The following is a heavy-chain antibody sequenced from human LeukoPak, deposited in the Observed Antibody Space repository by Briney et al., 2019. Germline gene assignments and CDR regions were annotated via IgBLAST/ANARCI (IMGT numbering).Heavy chain of an antibody. CDR1: GDSISSSDYY. J-gene: IGHJ4*02. Sequence: SQTLSLTCTVSGDSISSSDYYWSWIRQPPGKELEWIASVNYGGTTYYNPSLKSRVTISVDTSKNQFSLRLSSVTAADTAVYLCARYVVYGSGKYYFDYWGQGSLVTVSS. CDR3: ARYVVYGSGKYYFDY. CDR2: VNYGGTT. D-gene: IGHD3-10*01. V-gene: IGHV4-39*01.